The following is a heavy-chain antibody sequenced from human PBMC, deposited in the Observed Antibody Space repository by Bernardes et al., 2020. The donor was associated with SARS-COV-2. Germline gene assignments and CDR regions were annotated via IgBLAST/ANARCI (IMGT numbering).Heavy chain of an antibody. V-gene: IGHV3-74*01. CDR3: VREATATTLFGMDV. Sequence: GGSLRLSCVASGFTFSSYWMHWVRQVPGKGLVWVSRINSDGSSTYYADSVKGRFTISRDNAKNTLYLQMNSLRAEDTAVYYCVREATATTLFGMDVWGQGTTVTVCS. J-gene: IGHJ6*02. CDR2: INSDGSST. CDR1: GFTFSSYW. D-gene: IGHD1-7*01.